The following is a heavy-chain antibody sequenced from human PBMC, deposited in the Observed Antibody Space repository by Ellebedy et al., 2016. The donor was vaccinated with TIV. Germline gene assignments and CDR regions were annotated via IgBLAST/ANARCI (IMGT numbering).Heavy chain of an antibody. D-gene: IGHD3-16*01. CDR3: ARVRGTYAYGMDV. CDR1: GLTFSSHS. CDR2: IGTTGNTV. V-gene: IGHV3-48*02. Sequence: PGGSLRLSCAASGLTFSSHSMNWVRQPPGKGLEWVSCIGTTGNTVYYADSVKGRFTISRDNAMNSLYLEMNSLRDEDTAVYYCARVRGTYAYGMDVWGQGTTVTVSS. J-gene: IGHJ6*02.